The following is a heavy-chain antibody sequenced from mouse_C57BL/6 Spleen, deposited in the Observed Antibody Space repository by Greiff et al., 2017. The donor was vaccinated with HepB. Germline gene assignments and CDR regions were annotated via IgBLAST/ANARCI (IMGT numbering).Heavy chain of an antibody. V-gene: IGHV3-6*01. Sequence: ESGPGLVKPSQSLSLPCSVTGYSITSGYYWNWIRQFPGNKLDWMGYISYDGSNNYNPSLKNRISITRDTSKNQFFLKLNSVTTEDTATYDCARDYYGSSAFAYWGQGTLVTVSA. J-gene: IGHJ3*01. CDR3: ARDYYGSSAFAY. CDR2: ISYDGSN. CDR1: GYSITSGYY. D-gene: IGHD1-1*01.